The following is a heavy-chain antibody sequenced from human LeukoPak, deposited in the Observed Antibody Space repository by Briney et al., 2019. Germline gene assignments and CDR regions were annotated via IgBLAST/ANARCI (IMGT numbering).Heavy chain of an antibody. V-gene: IGHV3-30*04. Sequence: TGGSLRLSCAASGFTFSSYAMHWVRQAPGKGLEWVAVISYDGSNKYYADSVKGRFTISRDNSKNTLYLQMNSLRAEDTAVYYCARDAVDYGDSGGYWGQGTLVTVSS. CDR1: GFTFSSYA. D-gene: IGHD4-17*01. CDR2: ISYDGSNK. J-gene: IGHJ4*02. CDR3: ARDAVDYGDSGGY.